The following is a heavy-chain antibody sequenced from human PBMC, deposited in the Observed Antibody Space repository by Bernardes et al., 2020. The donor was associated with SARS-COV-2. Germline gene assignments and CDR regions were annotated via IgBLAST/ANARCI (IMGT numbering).Heavy chain of an antibody. Sequence: ETLSLTCTVSGGSVSSGSYYWSWIRQPPGKGLEWIGYIYYSGSTNYNPSLKSRVTISVDTSKNQFSLKLSSVTAADTAVYYCARATTPVGYCSSTSCYDLQIDYWGQGTLVTVSS. CDR3: ARATTPVGYCSSTSCYDLQIDY. J-gene: IGHJ4*02. CDR2: IYYSGST. V-gene: IGHV4-61*01. D-gene: IGHD2-2*01. CDR1: GGSVSSGSYY.